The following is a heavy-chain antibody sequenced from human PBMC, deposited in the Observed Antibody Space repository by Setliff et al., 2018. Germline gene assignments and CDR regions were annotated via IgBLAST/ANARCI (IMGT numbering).Heavy chain of an antibody. D-gene: IGHD2-15*01. CDR2: IYVSTGST. CDR1: GDSISSGIYH. CDR3: ARRHCSGGSCYSLNYFDY. V-gene: IGHV4-61*02. J-gene: IGHJ4*02. Sequence: ASETLSLTCTVSGDSISSGIYHWSWIRQSAGKGLEWIGRIYVSTGSTNYSPSLKSRVTISVDTSKKQFSLKLSSVTAADTAVYYCARRHCSGGSCYSLNYFDYWGQGTLVTVSS.